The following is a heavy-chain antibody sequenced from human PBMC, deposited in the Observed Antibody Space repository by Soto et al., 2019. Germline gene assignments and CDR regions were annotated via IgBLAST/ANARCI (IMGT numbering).Heavy chain of an antibody. D-gene: IGHD6-19*01. CDR1: GFTFTKSW. CDR2: GNTDGSDI. CDR3: ARDQSVSGPTTFHY. J-gene: IGHJ4*02. V-gene: IGHV3-74*01. Sequence: SLRLSFAASGFTFTKSWMHWVRQTPGKGLEWVSRGNTDGSDIIYADSVKGRFTISRDNAKNTLYLQMNSLTAEDTAMYYCARDQSVSGPTTFHYWGQGALVTVSS.